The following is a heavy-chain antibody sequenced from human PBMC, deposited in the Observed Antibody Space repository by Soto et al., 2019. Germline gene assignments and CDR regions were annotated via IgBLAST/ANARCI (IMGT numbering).Heavy chain of an antibody. CDR2: ISTTSTHI. Sequence: EVQLVEAGGGLVKAGGSLRLSCSASGFTFSTYTVDWVRQAPGKGLEWVSSISTTSTHIFYADSVRGRFTISRDNAKNSLSLQMNSLRAEGTAVYYCARDLGYSYGSGFDYWGQGILVTVSS. D-gene: IGHD5-18*01. CDR1: GFTFSTYT. J-gene: IGHJ4*02. V-gene: IGHV3-21*01. CDR3: ARDLGYSYGSGFDY.